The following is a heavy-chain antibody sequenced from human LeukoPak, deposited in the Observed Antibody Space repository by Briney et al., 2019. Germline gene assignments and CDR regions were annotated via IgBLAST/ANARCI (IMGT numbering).Heavy chain of an antibody. V-gene: IGHV3-30*04. J-gene: IGHJ6*02. CDR1: GFIFSINT. CDR2: ISNDGSNK. Sequence: GGSLRLSCAASGFIFSINTMHWVRQAPGKGLEWVAFISNDGSNKYYADSVKGRFTISRDNSKNTLYLQMNSLRAEDTAVYYCAKGIAAAGRGYYYGMDVWGQGTTVTVSS. CDR3: AKGIAAAGRGYYYGMDV. D-gene: IGHD6-13*01.